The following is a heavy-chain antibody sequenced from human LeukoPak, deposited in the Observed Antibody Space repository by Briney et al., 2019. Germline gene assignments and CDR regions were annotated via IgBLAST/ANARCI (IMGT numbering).Heavy chain of an antibody. J-gene: IGHJ4*02. D-gene: IGHD2-15*01. Sequence: SETLSLTCTVSGGSITNYYWSWIRQPPGKGLEWIGFSYYNGNTNYNPSLKSRVTISVDTSKNQFSLKLSSVTAADTAVYYCARDGCSGGTCSPYNWGQGTLVTVSS. CDR3: ARDGCSGGTCSPYN. CDR1: GGSITNYY. V-gene: IGHV4-59*12. CDR2: SYYNGNT.